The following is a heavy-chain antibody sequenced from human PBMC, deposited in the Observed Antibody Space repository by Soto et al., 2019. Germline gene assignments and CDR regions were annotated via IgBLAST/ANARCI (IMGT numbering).Heavy chain of an antibody. CDR2: IKQDGSEK. J-gene: IGHJ3*02. D-gene: IGHD3-10*01. CDR3: ARVKDYYGSGSYNGNAFDI. CDR1: GFTFSSYW. Sequence: GGSLRLSCAASGFTFSSYWMSWVRQAPGKGLEWVANIKQDGSEKYYVDSVKGRFTISRDNAKNSLYLQMNSLRAEDTAVYYCARVKDYYGSGSYNGNAFDIWGQGTMVTVSS. V-gene: IGHV3-7*01.